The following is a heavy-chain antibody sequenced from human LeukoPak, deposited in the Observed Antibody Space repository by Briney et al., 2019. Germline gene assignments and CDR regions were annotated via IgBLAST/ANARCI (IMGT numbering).Heavy chain of an antibody. J-gene: IGHJ6*04. V-gene: IGHV3-7*03. Sequence: GGSLRLSCAASGFTFSSYWVSWVRQAPGKGLEWVANIKQDGSEKYYVDSVKGRFTISRDNAKNSLYLQMNSLRAEDTAVYYCARSSRYFDWVPFYGMDVWGKGTTVTVSS. D-gene: IGHD3-9*01. CDR3: ARSSRYFDWVPFYGMDV. CDR2: IKQDGSEK. CDR1: GFTFSSYW.